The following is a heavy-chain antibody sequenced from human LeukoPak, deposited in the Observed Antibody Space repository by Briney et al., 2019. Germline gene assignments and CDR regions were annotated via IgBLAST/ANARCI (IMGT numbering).Heavy chain of an antibody. Sequence: GGSLRLSCAASGFTFSSYAMSWVRQAPGEGMEWVSAIIWNSGSIGDADFVKGRFTISRDNANKSLYLQMNSLRAEDTAFYYCAKGYCSGGSCYGSDYWGQGTLVTVSS. J-gene: IGHJ4*02. CDR2: IIWNSGSI. CDR3: AKGYCSGGSCYGSDY. V-gene: IGHV3-9*01. D-gene: IGHD2-15*01. CDR1: GFTFSSYA.